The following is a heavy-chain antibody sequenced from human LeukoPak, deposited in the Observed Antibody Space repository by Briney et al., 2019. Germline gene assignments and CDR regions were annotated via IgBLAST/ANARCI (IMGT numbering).Heavy chain of an antibody. CDR1: GDSINSKSYY. D-gene: IGHD6-13*01. CDR2: IYYSGST. Sequence: PSETLSLACTVSGDSINSKSYYWTWIRQPAGKGLEWIGYIYYSGSTNYNPSLKSRVTISVDTSKNQFSLKLSSVTAADTAVYYCARRRAAAAPHDAFDIWGQGTMVTVS. V-gene: IGHV4-61*10. J-gene: IGHJ3*02. CDR3: ARRRAAAAPHDAFDI.